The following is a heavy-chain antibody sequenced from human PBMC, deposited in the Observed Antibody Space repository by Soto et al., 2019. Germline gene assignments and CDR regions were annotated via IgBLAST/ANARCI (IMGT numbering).Heavy chain of an antibody. CDR1: GGSFSGYY. CDR2: INHSGST. V-gene: IGHV4-34*01. CDR3: AELYSSGRKYFDY. D-gene: IGHD6-19*01. Sequence: SETLSLTCAVYGGSFSGYYWSWIRQPPGKGLEWIGEINHSGSTNYNPSLKSRVTISVDTSKNQFSLKLSSVTAADTAVYYCAELYSSGRKYFDYWGQGTLVTVSS. J-gene: IGHJ4*02.